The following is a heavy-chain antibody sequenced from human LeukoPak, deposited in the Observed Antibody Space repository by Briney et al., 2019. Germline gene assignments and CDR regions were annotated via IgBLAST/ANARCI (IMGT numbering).Heavy chain of an antibody. CDR3: ARDQGSLTRSWYTGY. V-gene: IGHV1-2*06. CDR2: INPYSGDT. D-gene: IGHD6-13*01. J-gene: IGHJ4*02. CDR1: GYTFTGYH. Sequence: ASVKVSCKASGYTFTGYHIHWVRQAPGQGLEWMGRINPYSGDTNFAQKFQGRVTMTRDTSITTAYMDLSSLTPDDAAVYFCARDQGSLTRSWYTGYWGQGTQVTVSS.